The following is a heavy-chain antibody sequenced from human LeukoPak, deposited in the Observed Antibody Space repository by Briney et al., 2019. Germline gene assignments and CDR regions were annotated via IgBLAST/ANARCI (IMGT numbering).Heavy chain of an antibody. CDR3: ARQVGATIEYYYGMDV. Sequence: SETLSLTCTVSGGSISSGDYYWSWIRQPPGKGLEWIGYIYYSGSTNYNPSLKSRVTISVDTSKNQFSLKLSSVTAADTAVYYCARQVGATIEYYYGMDVWGQGTTVTVSS. CDR2: IYYSGST. D-gene: IGHD1-26*01. J-gene: IGHJ6*02. V-gene: IGHV4-30-4*01. CDR1: GGSISSGDYY.